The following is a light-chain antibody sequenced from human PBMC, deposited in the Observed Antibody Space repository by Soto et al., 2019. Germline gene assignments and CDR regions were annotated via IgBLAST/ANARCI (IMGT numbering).Light chain of an antibody. V-gene: IGKV1-39*01. CDR3: QQTYRPWT. Sequence: DIQMTQSPSSLSASVGDRVTITCRASQSISSFLNWYQQKPGKVPKLLIYAASTLQSGVPSRFSGSGSGADFTLTISRLQPEDFATYYCQQTYRPWTFGQGTKVEIK. J-gene: IGKJ1*01. CDR2: AAS. CDR1: QSISSF.